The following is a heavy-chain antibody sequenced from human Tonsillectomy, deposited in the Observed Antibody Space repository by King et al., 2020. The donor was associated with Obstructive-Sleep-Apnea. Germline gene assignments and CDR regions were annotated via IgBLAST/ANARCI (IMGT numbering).Heavy chain of an antibody. V-gene: IGHV3-33*01. CDR1: GYSFSSYG. D-gene: IGHD3-9*01. CDR2: IGYTGSNK. CDR3: ARDRGDYDILTGFTPDAFDV. J-gene: IGHJ3*01. Sequence: VQLVESGGGVVQPGRALRLSCAASGYSFSSYGMNLVLQAPGKGLEWGAVIGYTGSNKYYVDVVKGRFTISRDNSKNTLYLQMNSLGAEDTAVYYCARDRGDYDILTGFTPDAFDVWGQGTMVTVSS.